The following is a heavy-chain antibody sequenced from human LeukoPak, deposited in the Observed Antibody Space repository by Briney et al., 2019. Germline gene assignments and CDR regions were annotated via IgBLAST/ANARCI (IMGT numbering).Heavy chain of an antibody. D-gene: IGHD5-12*01. CDR2: IYYSGST. J-gene: IGHJ4*02. CDR3: ARGSGYDLGFFDY. V-gene: IGHV4-30-4*01. CDR1: GGSISSGDYY. Sequence: SQTLSLTCTVSGGSISSGDYYWSWIRQPPGKGLEWIGYIYYSGSTYYNPSLKSRVTISVDTSKNQFSLKLSSVTAADTAVYYCARGSGYDLGFFDYWGQGTLVTVSS.